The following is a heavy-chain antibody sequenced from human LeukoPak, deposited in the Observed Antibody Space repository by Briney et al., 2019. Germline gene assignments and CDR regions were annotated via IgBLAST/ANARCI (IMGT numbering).Heavy chain of an antibody. J-gene: IGHJ4*02. Sequence: GGSLRLSCAASGFTFSSYEMNWVRQAPGKGLERVSYISSSGSTIYYADSVKGRFTISRDNAKNSLYLQMNSLRAEDTAVYYCATATSYGDFDYWGQGTLVTVSS. CDR3: ATATSYGDFDY. V-gene: IGHV3-48*03. CDR1: GFTFSSYE. CDR2: ISSSGSTI. D-gene: IGHD4-17*01.